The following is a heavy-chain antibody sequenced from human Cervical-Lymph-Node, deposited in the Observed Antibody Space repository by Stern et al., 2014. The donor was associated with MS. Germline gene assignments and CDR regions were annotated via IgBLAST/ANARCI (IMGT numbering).Heavy chain of an antibody. CDR3: ARDPHDYCDRFDY. D-gene: IGHD4-17*01. CDR2: INTNTCNP. CDR1: GYIFNHFD. Sequence: QVQLVESGSELKKPGDSVKVSCKASGYIFNHFDLNWVRQAPGQGLQWMGLINTNTCNPPYRQAFTGRVVFSFDTSVSTAYLQMSSLKAEDTAVYYCARDPHDYCDRFDYWGQGTLVTVSS. V-gene: IGHV7-4-1*02. J-gene: IGHJ4*02.